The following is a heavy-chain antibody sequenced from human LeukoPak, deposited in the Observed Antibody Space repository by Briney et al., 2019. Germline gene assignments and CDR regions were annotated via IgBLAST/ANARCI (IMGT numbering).Heavy chain of an antibody. CDR3: ARGYNWGSPTRNFYYLDV. CDR1: GGSISSYY. Sequence: SETMSLTCTVSGGSISSYYWSWIRQPAGKGLEWIGRIYTSGSTNYNPSLKSRVTMSVDTSKNQFSLKLRSVTAADTAVYYCARGYNWGSPTRNFYYLDVWGKGTTVTVSS. V-gene: IGHV4-4*07. D-gene: IGHD7-27*01. CDR2: IYTSGST. J-gene: IGHJ6*03.